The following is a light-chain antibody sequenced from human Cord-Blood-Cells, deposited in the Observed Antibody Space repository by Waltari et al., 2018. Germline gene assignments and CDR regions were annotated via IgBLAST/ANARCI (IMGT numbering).Light chain of an antibody. CDR3: SSYTSSSAVV. Sequence: QPALTQPASVSESPALSLTILCTVTSGDVGGYNYVSWYQQHPGKAPKLMIYDVSNRPSGVSNRFSGSKSGNTASLTISGLQAEDEADYYCSSYTSSSAVVFGGGTKLTVL. J-gene: IGLJ2*01. V-gene: IGLV2-14*01. CDR2: DVS. CDR1: SGDVGGYNY.